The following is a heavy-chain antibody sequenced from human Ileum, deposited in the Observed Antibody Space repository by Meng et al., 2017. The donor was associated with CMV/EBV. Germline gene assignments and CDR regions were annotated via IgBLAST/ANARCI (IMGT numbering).Heavy chain of an antibody. CDR1: GYRFTKSS. CDR3: ARELGMAAPLDDS. D-gene: IGHD3-3*01. CDR2: INTNTGKT. J-gene: IGHJ4*02. V-gene: IGHV7-4-1*02. Sequence: KASGYRFTKSSLNWLRQAPGQGLEWVGSINTNTGKTKYAQGFTGRFVFSLDTSVSTAFLQINSLKADGTATYCCARELGMAAPLDDSWGQGTLVTVSS.